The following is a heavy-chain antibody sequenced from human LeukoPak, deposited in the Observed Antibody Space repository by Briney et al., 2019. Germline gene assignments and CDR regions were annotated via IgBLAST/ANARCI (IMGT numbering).Heavy chain of an antibody. J-gene: IGHJ4*02. CDR2: IIPIFGTA. Sequence: ASVKVSCKASGGTFSSYAISWVRQAPRQGLEWMGGIIPIFGTANYAQKFQGRVTITADESTSTAYMELSSLRSEDTAVYYCARGAGTSYYFDYWGQGTLVTVSS. CDR1: GGTFSSYA. D-gene: IGHD1-1*01. CDR3: ARGAGTSYYFDY. V-gene: IGHV1-69*01.